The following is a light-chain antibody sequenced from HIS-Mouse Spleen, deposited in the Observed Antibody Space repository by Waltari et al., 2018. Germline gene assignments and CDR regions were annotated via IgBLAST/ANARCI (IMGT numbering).Light chain of an antibody. CDR3: QKYNSYIFT. Sequence: DIQMTQSPSTLSASVGDRVTITCRASQSISSWLAWYQQKPGKAPKLLIYKASSFESGVPSRYSGSGSGTEFTLTISSLRPDDFATYYCQKYNSYIFTFGPGNKVYIK. CDR2: KAS. J-gene: IGKJ3*01. V-gene: IGKV1-5*03. CDR1: QSISSW.